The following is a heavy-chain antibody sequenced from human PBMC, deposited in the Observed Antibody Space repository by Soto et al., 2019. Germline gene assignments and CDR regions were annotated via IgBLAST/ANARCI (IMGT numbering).Heavy chain of an antibody. J-gene: IGHJ4*02. D-gene: IGHD6-19*01. CDR1: GDSFTGFW. Sequence: GESLKISCKVSGDSFTGFWIGWVRQMPGKGLEWLGSIYPRDSDTRYSPSFQGQVTISADKSLSTAYLQWNSLQASDTAIYYCARQHPLDSRVWFTWGQGTLVTVSS. CDR3: ARQHPLDSRVWFT. V-gene: IGHV5-51*01. CDR2: IYPRDSDT.